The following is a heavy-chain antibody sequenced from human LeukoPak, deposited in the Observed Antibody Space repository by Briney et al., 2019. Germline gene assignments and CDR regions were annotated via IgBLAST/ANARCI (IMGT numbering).Heavy chain of an antibody. V-gene: IGHV3-23*01. Sequence: PGGSLRLSRAASGFAFTRYSMSWVRQAPGKGLEWVSAITTSGGGTYYADSVKGRFTISRDNSNNTLYLQMNSLRAEDTAIYYCAKDLMGSRIFDFWGQGTLVTVSS. CDR2: ITTSGGGT. D-gene: IGHD2-2*01. CDR1: GFAFTRYS. CDR3: AKDLMGSRIFDF. J-gene: IGHJ4*02.